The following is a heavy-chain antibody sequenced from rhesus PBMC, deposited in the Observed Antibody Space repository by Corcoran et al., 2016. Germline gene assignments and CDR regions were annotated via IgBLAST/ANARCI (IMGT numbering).Heavy chain of an antibody. V-gene: IGHV4-127*01. J-gene: IGHJ6*01. D-gene: IGHD6S26*01. CDR3: ARDSRQRLVRTGLDS. CDR2: IGCSSCST. Sequence: QVQLQESGPGLVKPSETLSLTCAVSGYSISSGYGWSWIRQPPVMGLEWIGYIGCSSCSTNYNPSLNSRFTSSKDTSKNQVSLKLSSVTAADTALYYCARDSRQRLVRTGLDSWGQGVVVTVSS. CDR1: GYSISSGYG.